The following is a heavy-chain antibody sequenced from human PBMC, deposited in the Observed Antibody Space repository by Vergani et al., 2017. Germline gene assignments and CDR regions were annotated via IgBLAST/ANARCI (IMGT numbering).Heavy chain of an antibody. CDR3: AREGYGSEYGY. D-gene: IGHD3-10*01. Sequence: QVQLVQSGAEVKKPGASVKVSCKASGYTFTSYAMHWVRQAPGQRLEWMGRIIPILGIANYAQKFQGRVTITADKSTSTAYMELSSLRSEDTAVYYCAREGYGSEYGYWGQGTLVTVSS. CDR2: IIPILGIA. V-gene: IGHV1-69*04. CDR1: GYTFTSYA. J-gene: IGHJ4*02.